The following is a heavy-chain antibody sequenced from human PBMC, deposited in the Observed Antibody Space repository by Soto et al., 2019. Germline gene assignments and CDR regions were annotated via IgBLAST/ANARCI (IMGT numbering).Heavy chain of an antibody. J-gene: IGHJ4*02. V-gene: IGHV4-34*01. CDR3: AGVQVTTVTIDY. D-gene: IGHD4-17*01. CDR1: GGSFSGYY. Sequence: SETLSLTCAVYGGSFSGYYWSWIRQPPGKGLEWIEEINHSGSTNYNPSLKSRVTISVDTSKNQFSLKLSSVTAADTAVYYCAGVQVTTVTIDYWGQAPLVTVSS. CDR2: INHSGST.